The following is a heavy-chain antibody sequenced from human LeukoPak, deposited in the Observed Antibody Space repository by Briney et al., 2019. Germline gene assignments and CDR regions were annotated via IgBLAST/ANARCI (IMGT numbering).Heavy chain of an antibody. V-gene: IGHV5-51*01. D-gene: IGHD2-2*03. J-gene: IGHJ4*02. CDR2: IYPDESNI. CDR1: GYSFPTYW. Sequence: GESLKISCKGSGYSFPTYWIAWVRQLPGKGLEWMGIIYPDESNIRYSPSFQGQVTISADKSISTAYLQWSSLKASDTAMYYCARPPSGGYSSSFEYWGQGTLVTVSS. CDR3: ARPPSGGYSSSFEY.